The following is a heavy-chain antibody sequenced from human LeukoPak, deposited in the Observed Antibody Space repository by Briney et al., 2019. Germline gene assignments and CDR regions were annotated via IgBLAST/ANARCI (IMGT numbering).Heavy chain of an antibody. J-gene: IGHJ4*02. D-gene: IGHD1-1*01. CDR1: GGTFSSYA. CDR2: IIPIFGTA. Sequence: GASVKVSCKASGGTFSSYAISWVRQAPGQGLEWMGGIIPIFGTANYAQKFQGRVTITADKSTSTAYMELSSLRSEDTAVYYCASLGWNDANFDYWGQGTLVTVSS. CDR3: ASLGWNDANFDY. V-gene: IGHV1-69*06.